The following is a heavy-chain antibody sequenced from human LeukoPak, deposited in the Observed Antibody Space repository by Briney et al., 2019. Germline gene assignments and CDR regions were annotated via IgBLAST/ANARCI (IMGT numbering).Heavy chain of an antibody. D-gene: IGHD5-18*01. Sequence: SETLSLTCTVSGGSISSYYWSWIRQPPGKGLEWIGEINHSGSTNYNPSLKSRVTISVDTSKNQFSLKLSSVTAADTAVYYCARFIGYSYGNWSDPWGQGTLVTVSS. CDR2: INHSGST. J-gene: IGHJ5*02. V-gene: IGHV4-34*01. CDR3: ARFIGYSYGNWSDP. CDR1: GGSISSYY.